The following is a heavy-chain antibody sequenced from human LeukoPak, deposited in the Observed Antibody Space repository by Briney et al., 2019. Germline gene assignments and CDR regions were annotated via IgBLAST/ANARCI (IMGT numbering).Heavy chain of an antibody. J-gene: IGHJ4*02. V-gene: IGHV3-23*01. CDR2: ISGSGGST. CDR3: AKSTSEEDSSGWDY. Sequence: GGSLRLSCAASGFTFSTYAMSWVRQAPGKGLEWVSGISGSGGSTYYADSVKGRFTISRDNSKNTLYLQMHSLRAEDTAVYYRAKSTSEEDSSGWDYWGQGTLVTVSS. D-gene: IGHD3-22*01. CDR1: GFTFSTYA.